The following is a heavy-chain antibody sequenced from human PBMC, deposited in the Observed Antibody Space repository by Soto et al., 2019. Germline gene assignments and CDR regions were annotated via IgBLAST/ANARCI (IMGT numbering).Heavy chain of an antibody. V-gene: IGHV3-13*01. CDR1: GFTFSGFD. Sequence: GGSLRLSCEASGFTFSGFDMHWVRQPTGKGLEWVSTIGTAGDTYYAVSVKGRFTISRDNAKNSLSLQMNSLRAGDTAVYFCARGQEVGAHFFDSWGQGTQVSVSS. CDR2: IGTAGDT. J-gene: IGHJ4*02. CDR3: ARGQEVGAHFFDS. D-gene: IGHD2-15*01.